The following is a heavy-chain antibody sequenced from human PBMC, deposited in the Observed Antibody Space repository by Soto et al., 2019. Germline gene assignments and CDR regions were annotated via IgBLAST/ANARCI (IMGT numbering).Heavy chain of an antibody. D-gene: IGHD3-10*01. Sequence: SVKVSCKASGGTFSSYAISWVRQAPGQGLEWMGGIIPIFGTANYAQKFQGRVTITADESTSTAYMELSSLRSEDTAVYYCARGKVQDPPPEYHYYYGMDVWGQGTTVTVSS. CDR3: ARGKVQDPPPEYHYYYGMDV. CDR2: IIPIFGTA. CDR1: GGTFSSYA. J-gene: IGHJ6*02. V-gene: IGHV1-69*13.